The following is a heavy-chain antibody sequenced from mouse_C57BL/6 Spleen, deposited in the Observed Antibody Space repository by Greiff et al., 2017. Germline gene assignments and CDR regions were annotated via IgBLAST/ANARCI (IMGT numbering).Heavy chain of an antibody. D-gene: IGHD1-1*01. CDR2: IDPNSGGT. Sequence: VQLQQSGAELVKPGASVKLSCKASGYTFTSYWMHWVKQRPGRGLEWIGRIDPNSGGTKYNEKFKSKATLTVDKPSSTAYMQLSSLTSEDSAVYYCARHYYGSSPWYFDVWGTGTTVTVSS. J-gene: IGHJ1*03. CDR1: GYTFTSYW. CDR3: ARHYYGSSPWYFDV. V-gene: IGHV1-72*01.